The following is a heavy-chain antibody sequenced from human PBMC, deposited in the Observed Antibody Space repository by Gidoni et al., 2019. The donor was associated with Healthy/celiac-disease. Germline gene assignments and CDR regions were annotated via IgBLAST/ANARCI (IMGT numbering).Heavy chain of an antibody. CDR2: IIPFVGTA. CDR1: GGTCSSYA. V-gene: IGHV1-69*06. J-gene: IGHJ6*02. D-gene: IGHD6-13*01. CDR3: ARSLEFVGLAAGV. Sequence: QVQLVQSGAEVKRPGSWVKVSCKACGGTCSSYAISWVRQAPGQGLEWMGGIIPFVGTANYAQKFQGRVTITADKSTSTAYMELSSLRSEDTAVYYCARSLEFVGLAAGVWGQGTTVTVSS.